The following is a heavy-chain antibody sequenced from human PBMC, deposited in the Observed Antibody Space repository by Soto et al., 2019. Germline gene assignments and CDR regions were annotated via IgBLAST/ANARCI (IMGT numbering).Heavy chain of an antibody. Sequence: PSETLSLTCTVSGDSISSYYWSWIRQPPGKGLEWIGCIYYIGNTNYNPSLKSRVTMSVDTSQNQFSLKLTSVTAADTAVYYCARLGVMVRGISIWFDPWGQGTLVTVYS. D-gene: IGHD3-10*01. CDR2: IYYIGNT. CDR3: ARLGVMVRGISIWFDP. V-gene: IGHV4-59*01. CDR1: GDSISSYY. J-gene: IGHJ5*02.